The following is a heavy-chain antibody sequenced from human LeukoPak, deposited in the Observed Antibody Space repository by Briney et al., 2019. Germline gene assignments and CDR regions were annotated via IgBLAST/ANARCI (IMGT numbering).Heavy chain of an antibody. CDR3: ARNLAYNAFDI. CDR1: RFTFSSSW. J-gene: IGHJ3*02. D-gene: IGHD1-1*01. V-gene: IGHV3-7*01. Sequence: PGGYLRLSCAASRFTFSSSWMTWVRQPLGKGLEYVANIKEDGSQKYYEDSVKGRFTISRDNVKNSLYLQMDSLRAEDTAVYFCARNLAYNAFDIWGQGTVVTVSS. CDR2: IKEDGSQK.